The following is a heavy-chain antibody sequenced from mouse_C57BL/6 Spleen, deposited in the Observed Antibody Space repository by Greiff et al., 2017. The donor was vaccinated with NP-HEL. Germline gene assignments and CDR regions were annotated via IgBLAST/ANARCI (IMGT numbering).Heavy chain of an antibody. J-gene: IGHJ2*01. CDR3: ARYYGSSSYFDY. V-gene: IGHV1-59*01. Sequence: VQLQQPGAELVRPGTSVKLSCKASGYTFTSYWMHWVKQRPGQGLEWIGVIDPSDSYTNYNQKFKGKATLTVDTSSSTAYMQLSSLTSEDSAVYYCARYYGSSSYFDYWGQGTTLTVSS. D-gene: IGHD1-1*01. CDR1: GYTFTSYW. CDR2: IDPSDSYT.